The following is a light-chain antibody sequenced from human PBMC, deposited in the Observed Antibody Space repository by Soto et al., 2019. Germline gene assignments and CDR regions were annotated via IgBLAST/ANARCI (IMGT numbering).Light chain of an antibody. V-gene: IGKV3-20*01. Sequence: DIVLAQSPGTLSLSPGERATLSSRASQTISSRYLTWYQQKSGQVPRLLIYGASSRATGIPDRFSGSGSGTDFTLTISRLGPEDVAVYYCHHSGNSHGTFGQGTKVDIK. CDR3: HHSGNSHGT. CDR2: GAS. J-gene: IGKJ1*01. CDR1: QTISSRY.